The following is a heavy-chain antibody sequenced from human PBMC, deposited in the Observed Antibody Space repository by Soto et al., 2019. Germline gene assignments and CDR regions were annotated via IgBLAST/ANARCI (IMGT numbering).Heavy chain of an antibody. CDR1: GFTFSSYW. D-gene: IGHD7-27*01. V-gene: IGHV3-74*01. J-gene: IGHJ5*02. CDR3: ARDTGDTWFDP. CDR2: IDSGGTST. Sequence: GSLRLSCAASGFTFSSYWMHWVRQAPGKGLLWVSRIDSGGTSTSYADSVKGRFTISRDNAKNTLYLQMNSLRAEDTAVYYCARDTGDTWFDPWGQGTLVTVSS.